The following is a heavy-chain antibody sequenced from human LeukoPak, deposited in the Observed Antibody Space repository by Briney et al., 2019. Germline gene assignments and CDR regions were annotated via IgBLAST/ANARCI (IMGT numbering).Heavy chain of an antibody. CDR2: IYHIGST. CDR1: GYSISSGYS. Sequence: PSETRSLPCAVSGYSISSGYSWGWIRQPPGKGLEWIGSIYHIGSTYSNPSLKSRVTISVNTSTNQFSLRPSSVTAADTAVYFCAIAVKGSSSFCYWGQGALVTVSS. CDR3: AIAVKGSSSFCY. D-gene: IGHD6-6*01. J-gene: IGHJ4*02. V-gene: IGHV4-38-2*01.